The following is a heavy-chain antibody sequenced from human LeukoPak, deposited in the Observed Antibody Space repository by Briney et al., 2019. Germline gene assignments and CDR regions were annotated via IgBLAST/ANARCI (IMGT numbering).Heavy chain of an antibody. CDR1: GYSFTNYW. J-gene: IGHJ4*02. CDR3: ARLLDYGGTYYFDY. V-gene: IGHV5-51*01. CDR2: IYPRDSDT. Sequence: GESLKISCKDSGYSFTNYWIAWVRQMPGKGLEWMGIIYPRDSDTTYSPSFQGQVTISADKSISTAYLQWSSLKAPDTAMYFCARLLDYGGTYYFDYWGQGTLVTVSS. D-gene: IGHD4-23*01.